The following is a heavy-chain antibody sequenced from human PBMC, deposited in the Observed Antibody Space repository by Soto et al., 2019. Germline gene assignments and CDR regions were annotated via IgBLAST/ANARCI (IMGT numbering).Heavy chain of an antibody. J-gene: IGHJ3*02. D-gene: IGHD3-22*01. CDR3: ARDEGFTYYYDSSGYSCDAFDI. Sequence: ASVKVSCKASGYTFTSYGISWVRQAPGQGLEWMGWISAYNGNTNYAQKLQGRVTMTTDTSTSTAYMELRSLRSDDTAVYYCARDEGFTYYYDSSGYSCDAFDIWGQVTMVTVSS. V-gene: IGHV1-18*01. CDR2: ISAYNGNT. CDR1: GYTFTSYG.